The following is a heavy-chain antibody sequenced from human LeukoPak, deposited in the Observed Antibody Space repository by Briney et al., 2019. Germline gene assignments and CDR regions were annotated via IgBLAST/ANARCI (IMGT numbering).Heavy chain of an antibody. D-gene: IGHD3-3*01. Sequence: GGSLRLSCATSGFTFSSNWMSWVRHVPGRGLDWVANIKPDGSAEYYAASVKGRFTVSRDNAKNPLYLQMSSLRVEDTAVYYCARGNLFYDVWGQGTLVTVSS. CDR2: IKPDGSAE. V-gene: IGHV3-7*01. CDR1: GFTFSSNW. CDR3: ARGNLFYDV. J-gene: IGHJ4*02.